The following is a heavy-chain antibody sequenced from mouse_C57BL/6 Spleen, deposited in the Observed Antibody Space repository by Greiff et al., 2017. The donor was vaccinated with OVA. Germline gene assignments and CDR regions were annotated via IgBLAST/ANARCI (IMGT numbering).Heavy chain of an antibody. V-gene: IGHV5-4*01. J-gene: IGHJ4*01. CDR2: ISAGGSYT. Sequence: EVHLVESGGGLVKPGGSLKLSCAASGFTFSSYAMSWVRQTPEKRLEWVATISAGGSYTYYPDNVKGRFTFSRDNAKNNLYLQMSQLKSEDTAMYYYARGGSYDAIDYWGQGTSVTVSS. CDR1: GFTFSSYA. D-gene: IGHD1-1*02. CDR3: ARGGSYDAIDY.